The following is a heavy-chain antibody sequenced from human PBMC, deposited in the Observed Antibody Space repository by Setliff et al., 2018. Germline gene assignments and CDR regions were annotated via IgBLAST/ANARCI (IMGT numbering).Heavy chain of an antibody. CDR3: ARGGGGYHAAS. J-gene: IGHJ5*02. D-gene: IGHD2-2*01. Sequence: SETLSLTCTVSGGSISSYYWSWIRQPPGKGLEWIGYIYYSGSTNYNPSLKSRVTMSVDKSKNHFSLELTSVTAADTAVYYCARGGGGYHAASWGQGILVTVSS. CDR1: GGSISSYY. V-gene: IGHV4-59*12. CDR2: IYYSGST.